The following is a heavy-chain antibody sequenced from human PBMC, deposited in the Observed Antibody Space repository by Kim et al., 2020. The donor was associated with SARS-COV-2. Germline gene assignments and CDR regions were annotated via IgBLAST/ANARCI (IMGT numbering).Heavy chain of an antibody. D-gene: IGHD3-10*01. J-gene: IGHJ4*02. V-gene: IGHV1-3*01. CDR3: ARADPIWFGELSPGFDY. Sequence: FQGRVTIHRDTSASTAYMELSSLRSEDTAVYYCARADPIWFGELSPGFDYWGQGTLVTVSS.